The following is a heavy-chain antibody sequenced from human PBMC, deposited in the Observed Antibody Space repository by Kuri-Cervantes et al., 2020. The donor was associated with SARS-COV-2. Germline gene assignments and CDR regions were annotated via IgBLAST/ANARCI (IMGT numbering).Heavy chain of an antibody. D-gene: IGHD3-10*01. CDR3: AREMSGSDYMDV. CDR2: ISYDGSNK. Sequence: GESLKISCAASGFTFSSYGMHWVRQAPGKGLEWVAVISYDGSNKYYADSVKGRFTISRDNSKNTPYLQMNSLRAEDTAVYYCAREMSGSDYMDVWGKGTTVTVSS. V-gene: IGHV3-30*19. CDR1: GFTFSSYG. J-gene: IGHJ6*03.